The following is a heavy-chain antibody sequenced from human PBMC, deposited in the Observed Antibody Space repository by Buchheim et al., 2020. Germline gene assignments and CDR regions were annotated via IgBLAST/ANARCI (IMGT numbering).Heavy chain of an antibody. CDR2: IYYSGST. Sequence: QLQLQESGPGLVKPSETLSLTCTVSGGSISSSSYYWGWIRQPPGKGLEWIGSIYYSGSTYYNPSLKSRVTISVDMSKNQFSLKLSSVTAADTAVYYCARHIGYCSSTSCYYYYYYGMDVWGQGTT. D-gene: IGHD2-2*01. J-gene: IGHJ6*02. CDR3: ARHIGYCSSTSCYYYYYYGMDV. V-gene: IGHV4-39*01. CDR1: GGSISSSSYY.